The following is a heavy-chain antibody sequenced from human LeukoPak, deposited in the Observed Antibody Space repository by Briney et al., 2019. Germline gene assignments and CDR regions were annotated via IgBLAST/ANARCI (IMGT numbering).Heavy chain of an antibody. CDR2: IYHSVST. Sequence: PSETLSLTCTVSGYSINRGYYWGWIRPPPGMGLEWIGSIYHSVSTYYNPSLKTRVTISVDTSKNQFFLKLSSVTAADTAVYYCARVTQQQLTDAFNIWGQGTMVTVSS. J-gene: IGHJ3*02. CDR1: GYSINRGYY. D-gene: IGHD6-13*01. V-gene: IGHV4-38-2*02. CDR3: ARVTQQQLTDAFNI.